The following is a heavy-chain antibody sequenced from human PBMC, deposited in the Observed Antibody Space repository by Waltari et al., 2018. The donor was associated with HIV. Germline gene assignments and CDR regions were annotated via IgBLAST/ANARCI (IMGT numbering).Heavy chain of an antibody. D-gene: IGHD3-3*01. J-gene: IGHJ5*02. CDR1: GGSFSGYY. Sequence: QVQLQQWGAGLLKPSETLSLTCAVYGGSFSGYYWSWIRQPPGKGLEWIGEINQSGRTNYNPALKSRVTISLDTSRNQFSLKRSSVTAADTAVYYCARHPRLEYPNWFDPWGQGTLVTVSS. CDR2: INQSGRT. V-gene: IGHV4-34*01. CDR3: ARHPRLEYPNWFDP.